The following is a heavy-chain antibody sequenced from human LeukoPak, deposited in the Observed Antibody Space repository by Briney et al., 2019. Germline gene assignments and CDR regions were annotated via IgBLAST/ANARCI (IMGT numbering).Heavy chain of an antibody. J-gene: IGHJ3*02. CDR2: IGSSGSTM. CDR3: AREAVGDAFDI. CDR1: GFPFNSYA. D-gene: IGHD6-19*01. Sequence: GRSLRLSCAASGFPFNSYAMHWVRQAPGKGLEWVSYIGSSGSTMYYADSVKGRFTISRDNAKNSLFLQMNSLRAEDTAVYYCAREAVGDAFDIWGQGTMVTVSS. V-gene: IGHV3-48*03.